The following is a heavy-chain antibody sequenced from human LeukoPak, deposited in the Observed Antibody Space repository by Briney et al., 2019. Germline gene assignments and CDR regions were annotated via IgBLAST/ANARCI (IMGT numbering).Heavy chain of an antibody. V-gene: IGHV1-46*01. Sequence: ASVKVSCKASGYTFTSYWILWVRQAPGQGLEWMGLINPDGGSTAYAHRFQGRVIMTRDTSTSTAYMDLSSLRSEDTAVYHCARAPRNSSTMLDFWGQGTLVTISS. CDR2: INPDGGST. CDR3: ARAPRNSSTMLDF. J-gene: IGHJ4*02. D-gene: IGHD6-13*01. CDR1: GYTFTSYW.